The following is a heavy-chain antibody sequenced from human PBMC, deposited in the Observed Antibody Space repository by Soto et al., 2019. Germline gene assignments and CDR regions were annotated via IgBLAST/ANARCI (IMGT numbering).Heavy chain of an antibody. D-gene: IGHD6-6*01. CDR3: ARDLGGIAARFWFDP. V-gene: IGHV4-4*02. Sequence: QVQLQESGPGLVKPSGTLSLTCAVSGGSISSSNWWSWVRQPPGKGLEWIGYIYYSGSTNYNPSLKSRVTISVDTSKNQFSLKLSSVTAADTAVYYCARDLGGIAARFWFDPWGQGTLVTVSS. J-gene: IGHJ5*02. CDR2: IYYSGST. CDR1: GGSISSSNW.